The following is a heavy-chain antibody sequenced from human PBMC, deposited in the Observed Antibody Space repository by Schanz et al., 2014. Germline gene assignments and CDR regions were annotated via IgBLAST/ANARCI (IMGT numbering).Heavy chain of an antibody. Sequence: QVQLVQSGAEVKKPGASVKVSCKASGYTFTSYDINWVRQATGQGLEWMGRIIPILGITNVAQTFQDRVTITADKSPSTAYMELSSLRSEDTAVYYCARGLGDERWLDLNEAFDIWGQGTIVTVSS. CDR2: IIPILGIT. CDR1: GYTFTSYD. J-gene: IGHJ3*02. V-gene: IGHV1-69*09. CDR3: ARGLGDERWLDLNEAFDI. D-gene: IGHD6-19*01.